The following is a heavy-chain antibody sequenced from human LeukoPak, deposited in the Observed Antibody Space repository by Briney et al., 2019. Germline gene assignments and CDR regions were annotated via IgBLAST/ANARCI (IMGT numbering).Heavy chain of an antibody. CDR3: ARDRAIAVDVGVDY. CDR2: INWNGDST. V-gene: IGHV3-20*04. J-gene: IGHJ4*02. CDR1: GFTFDDYA. Sequence: GGSPRLSCAASGFTFDDYAMNWVRQAPGKGLEWVSGINWNGDSTGYVDSVKGRFTISRDNAKNSLYLQMNSLRVEDTALYYCARDRAIAVDVGVDYWGQGTLVTVSS. D-gene: IGHD6-19*01.